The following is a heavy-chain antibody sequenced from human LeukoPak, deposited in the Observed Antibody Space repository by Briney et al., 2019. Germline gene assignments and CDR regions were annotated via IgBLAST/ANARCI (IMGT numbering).Heavy chain of an antibody. Sequence: GGSLRLSCAASGFAFSSYGMHWVRQAPGKGLEWVAVIWYDGSNKYYADSVKGRFTISRDNSKNTLYLQMNSLRAEDTAVYYCARGRWLQWEFDYWGQGTLVTVSS. V-gene: IGHV3-33*01. J-gene: IGHJ4*02. CDR1: GFAFSSYG. CDR3: ARGRWLQWEFDY. D-gene: IGHD5-24*01. CDR2: IWYDGSNK.